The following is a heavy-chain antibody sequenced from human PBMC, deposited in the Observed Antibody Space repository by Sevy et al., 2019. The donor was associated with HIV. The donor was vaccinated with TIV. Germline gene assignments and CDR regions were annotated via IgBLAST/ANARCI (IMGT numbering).Heavy chain of an antibody. J-gene: IGHJ3*02. V-gene: IGHV4-34*01. CDR2: INHSGST. D-gene: IGHD2-2*01. CDR3: ARHCSSTSCSHAFDI. CDR1: GGSFSVYY. Sequence: SETLSLTCAVYGGSFSVYYWSWIRQPPGKGLEWIGEINHSGSTNYNPSLKSRVTISVDTSKNQFSLKLSSVTAADTAVYYCARHCSSTSCSHAFDIWGQGTMVTVSS.